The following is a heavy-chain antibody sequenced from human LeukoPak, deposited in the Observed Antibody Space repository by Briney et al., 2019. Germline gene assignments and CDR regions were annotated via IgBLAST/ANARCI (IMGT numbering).Heavy chain of an antibody. J-gene: IGHJ6*02. D-gene: IGHD2-15*01. Sequence: ASVKVSCKASGYTFTSYYIHWVRQAPGQGLEWMGTINSSGGTTSYAQKFQGRVTMTRDTSTSTVYMELSSLRSEDTAVYYCARAVVVTAYYYGMDVWGQGTTVAVSS. V-gene: IGHV1-46*01. CDR1: GYTFTSYY. CDR3: ARAVVVTAYYYGMDV. CDR2: INSSGGTT.